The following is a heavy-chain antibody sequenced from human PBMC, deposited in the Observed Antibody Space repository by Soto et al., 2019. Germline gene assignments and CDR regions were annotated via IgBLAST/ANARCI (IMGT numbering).Heavy chain of an antibody. J-gene: IGHJ4*02. D-gene: IGHD2-8*01. CDR1: GFTFSSYG. V-gene: IGHV3-33*01. Sequence: GGSLRLSCAASGFTFSSYGMHWVRQAPGKGLEWVAVIWYDGSNKYYADSVKGRFTISRDNSKNTLYLQMNSLRAEDTTVYYCARDLMNRDAPIDYWGQGTLVTVSS. CDR2: IWYDGSNK. CDR3: ARDLMNRDAPIDY.